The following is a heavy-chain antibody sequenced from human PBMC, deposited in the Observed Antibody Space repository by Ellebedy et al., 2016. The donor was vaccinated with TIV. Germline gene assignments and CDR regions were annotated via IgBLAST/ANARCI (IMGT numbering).Heavy chain of an antibody. D-gene: IGHD4-23*01. V-gene: IGHV3-23*01. CDR2: ITESGGNT. J-gene: IGHJ3*01. Sequence: PGGSLRLSCAASGLTFSSHAMSWVRQAPGKGLEWVSSITESGGNTYYADSVKGRFTIARENSKDTLYLQMNSLRAEDTAIYYCARDPVGVGPAFDVWGQGTMVTVSS. CDR1: GLTFSSHA. CDR3: ARDPVGVGPAFDV.